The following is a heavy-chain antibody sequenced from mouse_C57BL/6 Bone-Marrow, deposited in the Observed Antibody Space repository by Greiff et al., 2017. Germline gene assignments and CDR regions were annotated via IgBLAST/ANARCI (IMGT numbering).Heavy chain of an antibody. CDR1: GFTFSSYA. J-gene: IGHJ4*01. CDR2: ISDGGSYT. D-gene: IGHD1-1*01. Sequence: EVKLEESGGGLVKPGGSLKLSCAASGFTFSSYAMSWVRQTPEKRLEWVATISDGGSYTYYPDNVKGRFTISRDNAKNNLYLQMSHLKSEDTAMYYCSRITTVVATSDYYAMDYWGQGTSVTVSS. V-gene: IGHV5-4*03. CDR3: SRITTVVATSDYYAMDY.